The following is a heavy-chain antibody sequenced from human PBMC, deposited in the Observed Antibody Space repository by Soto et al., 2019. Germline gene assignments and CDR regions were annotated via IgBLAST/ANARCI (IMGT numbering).Heavy chain of an antibody. CDR3: ARASDTSGYHY. CDR2: ILPVFDEL. D-gene: IGHD3-22*01. Sequence: SVKVSCKVSGGTFKDYAISWVRQAPGQGLERVGGILPVFDELHYAPKLQGRVTITADEVTSTAHLELGSLTSEDTAVYFCARASDTSGYHYWGQGTLVTVSS. V-gene: IGHV1-69*13. J-gene: IGHJ4*02. CDR1: GGTFKDYA.